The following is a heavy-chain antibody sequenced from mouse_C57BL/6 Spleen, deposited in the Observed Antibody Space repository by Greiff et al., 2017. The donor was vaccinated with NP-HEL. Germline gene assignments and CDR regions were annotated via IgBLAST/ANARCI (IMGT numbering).Heavy chain of an antibody. CDR2: IDPENGDT. CDR3: TTRSCGY. CDR1: GFNIKDDY. V-gene: IGHV14-4*01. Sequence: DVQLQESGAELVRPGASVKLSCTASGFNIKDDYMHWVKQRPEQGLEWIGWIDPENGDTEYASKFQGKATITADTSSNTAYLQLSSLTSEDTAVYYCTTRSCGYWGQGTTLTVSS. J-gene: IGHJ2*01. D-gene: IGHD1-1*01.